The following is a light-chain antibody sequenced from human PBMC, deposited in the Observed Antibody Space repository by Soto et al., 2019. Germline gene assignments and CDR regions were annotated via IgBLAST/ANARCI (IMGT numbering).Light chain of an antibody. CDR1: SSNIGSNY. V-gene: IGLV1-47*01. J-gene: IGLJ2*01. CDR3: ASWDDSLSGVV. Sequence: QSVLTQAPSASGTPGQRVTISCSGSSSNIGSNYVYWYQQLPGTAPKLLIYRNNQRPSGVPDRFSGSKSGTSASLAISGLRSEDEADYYCASWDDSLSGVVFGGGTKVTV. CDR2: RNN.